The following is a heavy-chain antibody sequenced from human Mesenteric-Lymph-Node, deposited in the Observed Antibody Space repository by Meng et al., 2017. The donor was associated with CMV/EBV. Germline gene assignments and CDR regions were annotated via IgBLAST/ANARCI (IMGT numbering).Heavy chain of an antibody. CDR2: VNYIGST. J-gene: IGHJ4*02. CDR3: AGGRYTSVEAGLDY. V-gene: IGHV4-34*01. D-gene: IGHD6-19*01. Sequence: VYGASCSDYYWSWIRQSPGKGLEWIGEVNYIGSTKYNPSLKSRVTMSVDTSKNHFSLEVNPVTAADTAVYYCAGGRYTSVEAGLDYWGQGTLVTVSS. CDR1: GASCSDYY.